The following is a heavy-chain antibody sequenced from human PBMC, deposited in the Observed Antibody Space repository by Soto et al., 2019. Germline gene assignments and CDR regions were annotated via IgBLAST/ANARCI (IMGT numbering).Heavy chain of an antibody. CDR2: IYHSGST. D-gene: IGHD6-19*01. Sequence: SETLSLTCAVSGGSISGSNWWSWVRQPPGKGLEWIGEIYHSGSTNYNPSLKSRVTISVDKSKNQFSLKLSSVTAADTAVYYCASLYSSGWLDYYYYGMDVWGQGTTVT. CDR3: ASLYSSGWLDYYYYGMDV. J-gene: IGHJ6*02. CDR1: GGSISGSNW. V-gene: IGHV4-4*02.